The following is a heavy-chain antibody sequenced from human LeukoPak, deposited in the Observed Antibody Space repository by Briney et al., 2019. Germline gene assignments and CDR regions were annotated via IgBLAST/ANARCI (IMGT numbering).Heavy chain of an antibody. V-gene: IGHV1-69*05. CDR1: GGTFSSYA. Sequence: SGKVSCKASGGTFSSYAISWVRQAPGQGLEWMGRIIPIFGTANYAQKFQGRVTITTDESTSTAYMELSSLRSEDTAVYYCAREGAVAGTRWGTYYYYYMDVWGKGTTVTVSS. CDR3: AREGAVAGTRWGTYYYYYMDV. CDR2: IIPIFGTA. D-gene: IGHD6-19*01. J-gene: IGHJ6*03.